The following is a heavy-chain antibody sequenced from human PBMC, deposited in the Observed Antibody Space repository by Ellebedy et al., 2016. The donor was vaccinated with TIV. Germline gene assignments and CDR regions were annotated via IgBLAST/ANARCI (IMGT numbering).Heavy chain of an antibody. CDR3: ARGPTNHYDSSGYSGPFDY. V-gene: IGHV4-34*01. Sequence: SETLSLTCAVYGGSFSGYYWNWIRQSPGKGLEWIGEINHSGSTNYNPSLKSRVTLSVDTSKNHFSLKLSSVTAADTAVYYCARGPTNHYDSSGYSGPFDYWGQGTLVTVSS. D-gene: IGHD3-22*01. CDR2: INHSGST. CDR1: GGSFSGYY. J-gene: IGHJ4*02.